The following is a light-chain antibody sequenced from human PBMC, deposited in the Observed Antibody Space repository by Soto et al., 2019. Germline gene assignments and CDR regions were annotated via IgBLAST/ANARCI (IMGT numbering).Light chain of an antibody. CDR2: ATS. V-gene: IGKV3-15*01. Sequence: EIVMTQSPATLSVSPGERATLSCRASHRVSSYLAWYQQKPGQAPRLLIYATSTRATGIPARFSGSGSGTEFTLTISNLQSEDFAVYYCQQYNNWPLTFGGGTKVEIK. J-gene: IGKJ4*01. CDR1: HRVSSY. CDR3: QQYNNWPLT.